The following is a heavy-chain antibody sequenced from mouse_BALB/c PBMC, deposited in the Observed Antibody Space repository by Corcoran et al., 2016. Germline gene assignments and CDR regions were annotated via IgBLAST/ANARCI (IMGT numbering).Heavy chain of an antibody. CDR1: GYSITSGYY. CDR3: ARHGYGYAMDY. J-gene: IGHJ4*01. CDR2: ISYDGSN. V-gene: IGHV3-6*02. D-gene: IGHD1-2*01. Sequence: DVQLQESGPGLVKPSQSLSLTCSVTGYSITSGYYWNWIRQFPGNKLEWMGYISYDGSNNYNPSLKNRISITRDTSKNQFFLKLNSVTTEDTATYYCARHGYGYAMDYWGQGTSVTVSS.